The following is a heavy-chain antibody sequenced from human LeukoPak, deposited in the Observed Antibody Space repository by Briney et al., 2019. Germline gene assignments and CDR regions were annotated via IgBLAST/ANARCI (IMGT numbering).Heavy chain of an antibody. Sequence: SETLSLTCTVSGGSISSYYWNWIRQPPGKGLEWIGYIYYSGSTNYNPSLKSRVTISIDTSKNQFSLSMTSVTAADTAVYFCATTWYYDSRGYLFDDWGHGTLVTVSS. CDR3: ATTWYYDSRGYLFDD. D-gene: IGHD3-22*01. CDR2: IYYSGST. J-gene: IGHJ4*01. V-gene: IGHV4-59*01. CDR1: GGSISSYY.